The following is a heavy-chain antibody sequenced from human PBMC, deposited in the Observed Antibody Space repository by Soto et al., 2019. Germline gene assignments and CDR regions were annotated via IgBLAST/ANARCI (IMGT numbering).Heavy chain of an antibody. D-gene: IGHD4-4*01. CDR2: ISNSGYPI. V-gene: IGHV3-11*01. Sequence: PGGSLRLSCAASGFSFSDYYMSWIRQAPGKGLEWVSYISNSGYPIYADSVKGRFTISRDNAKNSLYLQMNSLRAEDTAVYYCARDGWASNYLYFDYWGQGALVTVSS. CDR1: GFSFSDYY. J-gene: IGHJ4*02. CDR3: ARDGWASNYLYFDY.